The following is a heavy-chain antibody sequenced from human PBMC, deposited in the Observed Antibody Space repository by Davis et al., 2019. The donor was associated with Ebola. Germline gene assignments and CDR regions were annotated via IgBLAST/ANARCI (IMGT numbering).Heavy chain of an antibody. CDR1: GYTFNSHG. D-gene: IGHD6-19*01. CDR2: ISAYNGHT. Sequence: ASVTVSCMASGYTFNSHGISWVRQAPGQGLEWMAWISAYNGHTNYAQKFQGRLTLTTDTSTSTVYMELRSLTSDDTAEYYCARGRNGGWDCDYWGQGTRVTVSS. V-gene: IGHV1-18*01. CDR3: ARGRNGGWDCDY. J-gene: IGHJ4*02.